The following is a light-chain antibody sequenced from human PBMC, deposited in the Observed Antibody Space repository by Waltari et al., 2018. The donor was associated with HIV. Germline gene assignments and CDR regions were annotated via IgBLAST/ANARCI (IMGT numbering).Light chain of an antibody. V-gene: IGLV2-18*02. CDR3: SSYTSSSTLL. CDR2: EVS. J-gene: IGLJ2*01. CDR1: SSDVGGYNR. Sequence: QSALTQPPSVSGSPGQSVTISCTGTSSDVGGYNRVSWYQPQPPGTAPKLMIYEVSNRPSGVPDRFSGSKSGNTASLTISGLQAEDEADYYCSSYTSSSTLLFGGGTKLTVL.